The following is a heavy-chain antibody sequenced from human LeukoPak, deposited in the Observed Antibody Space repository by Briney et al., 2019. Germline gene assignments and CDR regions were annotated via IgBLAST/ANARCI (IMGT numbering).Heavy chain of an antibody. Sequence: SETLSLTCTVSGTSITSYYWNWIRQAPGQGPEWIGYGHYSGNTKYNPPLKSRVTISVDTSKNQFSLRLSSVTAADTAVYYCARAYVPSGEGNYFDSWGQGTLVTVSS. J-gene: IGHJ4*02. CDR3: ARAYVPSGEGNYFDS. V-gene: IGHV4-59*08. D-gene: IGHD3-10*02. CDR1: GTSITSYY. CDR2: GHYSGNT.